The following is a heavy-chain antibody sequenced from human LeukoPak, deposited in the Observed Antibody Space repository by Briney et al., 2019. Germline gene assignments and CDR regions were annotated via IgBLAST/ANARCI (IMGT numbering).Heavy chain of an antibody. CDR3: ARSGGVGATNFDY. CDR1: GFTFSSYS. J-gene: IGHJ4*02. Sequence: GGSLRLSCAASGFTFSSYSMNWVRQAPGKGREWVSSISSSSSYIYYADSVKGRFTLSRDNAKNSLYLQLNSLRAEDTAVYYCARSGGVGATNFDYWGQGTLVTVSS. D-gene: IGHD1-26*01. CDR2: ISSSSSYI. V-gene: IGHV3-21*01.